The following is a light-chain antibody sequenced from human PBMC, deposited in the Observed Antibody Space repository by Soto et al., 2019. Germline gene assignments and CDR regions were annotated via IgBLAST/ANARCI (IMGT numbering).Light chain of an antibody. CDR2: AAS. Sequence: IQLTQSPSSLSASVGDRVTITCRASQGIASYLAWYQQNPGKAPKLLIYAASTLQSGVPSRFSGSGSGTDFTLTISSLQPEDFATYYCQHLHTYPYTFGQGTKLEIK. CDR1: QGIASY. V-gene: IGKV1-9*01. J-gene: IGKJ2*01. CDR3: QHLHTYPYT.